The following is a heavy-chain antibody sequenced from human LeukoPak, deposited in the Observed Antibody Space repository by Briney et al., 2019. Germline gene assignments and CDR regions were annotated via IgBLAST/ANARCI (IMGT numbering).Heavy chain of an antibody. CDR1: GGSISSYY. Sequence: SETLSPTCTVSGGSISSYYWSWIRQPPGKGLEWLGYIYYSGSTNYNPSLKSRVTISVDTSKNQFSLKLSSVTAADTAVYYCARVGGYYFKEFDPWGQGTLVTVSS. CDR2: IYYSGST. CDR3: ARVGGYYFKEFDP. V-gene: IGHV4-59*01. D-gene: IGHD3-22*01. J-gene: IGHJ5*02.